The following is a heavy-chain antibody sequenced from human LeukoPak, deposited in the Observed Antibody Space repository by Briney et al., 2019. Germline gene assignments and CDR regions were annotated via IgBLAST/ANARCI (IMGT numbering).Heavy chain of an antibody. Sequence: SETLSLTCSVSGGSILNINYYWGWIRQPPGKGLEWIGSIYYSGSTYYNPSLKSRVIISVDTSNNQFSLKLSSVTAADTAVYYCARRPAAFDIWGQGTMVTVSS. V-gene: IGHV4-39*01. J-gene: IGHJ3*02. CDR1: GGSILNINYY. CDR3: ARRPAAFDI. CDR2: IYYSGST.